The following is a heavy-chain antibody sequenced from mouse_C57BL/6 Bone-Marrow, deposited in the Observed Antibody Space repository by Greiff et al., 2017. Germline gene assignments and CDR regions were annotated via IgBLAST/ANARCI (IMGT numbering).Heavy chain of an antibody. CDR2: ISSGGSYT. CDR1: GFTFSSYG. Sequence: EVMLVESGGDLVKPGGSLKLSCAASGFTFSSYGMSWVRQTPDKRLEWVATISSGGSYTYYPDSVKGRFTISRDNVKNTLYLQMSSLKSEDTAMYYCARLGDGRDWYFDVWGTGTTVTVSS. J-gene: IGHJ1*03. V-gene: IGHV5-6*02. CDR3: ARLGDGRDWYFDV.